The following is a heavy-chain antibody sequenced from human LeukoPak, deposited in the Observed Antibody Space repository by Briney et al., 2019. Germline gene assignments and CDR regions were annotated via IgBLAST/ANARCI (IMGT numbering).Heavy chain of an antibody. V-gene: IGHV3-7*05. CDR1: GFSSSKYW. CDR2: IMHEGSER. Sequence: PGGSLRVSCADSGFSSSKYWKCCVRAAPGEGGERGASIMHEGSERYYVHSLWSRYTISREEATKALCLQMKSVREEETGVYYCAREVPVLTFDYCGQGTLVTVSS. J-gene: IGHJ4*02. CDR3: AREVPVLTFDY.